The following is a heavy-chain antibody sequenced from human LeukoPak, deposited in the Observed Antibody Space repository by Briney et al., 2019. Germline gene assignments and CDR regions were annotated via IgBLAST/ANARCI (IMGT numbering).Heavy chain of an antibody. J-gene: IGHJ5*02. CDR1: GFTFDDYT. D-gene: IGHD3-10*01. Sequence: GGCLRLSCAASGFTFDDYTMHGVRQAPGKGLEWGSLISWDGGSTYYADSVKGRFTISRDNSKNSLYLHMNSLTTEDTAFYYCAKDHTARQTGDWFDRWGQGTLVTASS. CDR2: ISWDGGST. V-gene: IGHV3-43*01. CDR3: AKDHTARQTGDWFDR.